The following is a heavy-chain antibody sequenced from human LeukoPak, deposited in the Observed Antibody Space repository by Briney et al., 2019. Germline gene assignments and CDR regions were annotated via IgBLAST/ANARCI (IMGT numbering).Heavy chain of an antibody. CDR2: INHSGST. J-gene: IGHJ4*02. V-gene: IGHV4-34*01. CDR1: GGSFSGYY. Sequence: PSETLSLTCAVYGGSFSGYYWSWIRQPPGKGLEWIGEINHSGSTNYNPSLKSRVTISVDTSKNQFSLKLSSVTAADTAVYYCARRPLDYVWGGYRQSGPIDYWGQGTLVTVSS. CDR3: ARRPLDYVWGGYRQSGPIDY. D-gene: IGHD3-16*02.